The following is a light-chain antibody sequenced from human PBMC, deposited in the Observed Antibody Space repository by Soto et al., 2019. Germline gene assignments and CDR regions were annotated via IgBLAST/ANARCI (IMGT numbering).Light chain of an antibody. V-gene: IGKV1-27*01. Sequence: DIQMTQSPSSLSASVGARVTITCRASQGISNYLAWYQQKPGKVPKLLIYAASTLQSGVPSRFSGIGSGTDFTLTSSSLQPEDVATYYWQKYNSAPRTFGQGTKVEIK. CDR1: QGISNY. CDR3: QKYNSAPRT. CDR2: AAS. J-gene: IGKJ1*01.